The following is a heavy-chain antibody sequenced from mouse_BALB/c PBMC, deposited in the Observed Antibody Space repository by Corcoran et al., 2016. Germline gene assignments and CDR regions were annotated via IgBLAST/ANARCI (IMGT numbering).Heavy chain of an antibody. J-gene: IGHJ3*01. CDR3: APELGGFAY. V-gene: IGHV4-1*02. CDR1: GFDFSRYW. CDR2: INPDSSTI. Sequence: EVKLLESGGGLVQPGGSLKLSCAASGFDFSRYWMSWVRQAPGKGLEWIGEINPDSSTINYTPSLKDKFIISRDNAKNTLYLQMGKVRSEDTALYYCAPELGGFAYWGQGTLVTVSA. D-gene: IGHD4-1*01.